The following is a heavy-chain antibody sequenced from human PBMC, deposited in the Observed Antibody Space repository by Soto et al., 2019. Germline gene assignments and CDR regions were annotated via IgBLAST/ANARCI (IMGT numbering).Heavy chain of an antibody. CDR3: ARVGAVTTLYYYYYMDG. D-gene: IGHD4-17*01. CDR1: GGSISSGGYY. V-gene: IGHV4-61*08. J-gene: IGHJ6*03. CDR2: IYYSGST. Sequence: ETLSLTCTVSGGSISSGGYYWSWIRQHPGKCLEWIGYIYYSGSTNYNPSLKSRVTISVDTSKNQFSLKLSSVTAADTAVYYCARVGAVTTLYYYYYMDGWGKGTTVTVSS.